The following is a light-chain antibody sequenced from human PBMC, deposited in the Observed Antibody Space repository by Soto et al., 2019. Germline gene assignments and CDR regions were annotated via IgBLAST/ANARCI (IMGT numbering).Light chain of an antibody. CDR1: QSIATY. Sequence: DIQMTQSPSSLSASVGDRVTITCRASQSIATYLNWYQQKPGTAPYLLIFAASSLQSGVPSRFSGSGCGTDLPLTISSLKPEYFATYYCQQSIRPPPTFGGGTKVEFK. V-gene: IGKV1-39*01. CDR2: AAS. CDR3: QQSIRPPPT. J-gene: IGKJ4*01.